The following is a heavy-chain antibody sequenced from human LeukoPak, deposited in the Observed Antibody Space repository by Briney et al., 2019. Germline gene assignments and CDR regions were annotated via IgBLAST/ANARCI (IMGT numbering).Heavy chain of an antibody. J-gene: IGHJ5*02. CDR1: GFTFNDYY. V-gene: IGHV3-11*01. CDR2: INIGGTNT. Sequence: GGSLRLSCAASGFTFNDYYMSCIRQAPGKGLEWLSYINIGGTNTHYADSVKGRFTISRDNAKKSLYLEMNSLRAEDTAVYYCATDGAGFDTWGQGVLVTVSS. CDR3: ATDGAGFDT.